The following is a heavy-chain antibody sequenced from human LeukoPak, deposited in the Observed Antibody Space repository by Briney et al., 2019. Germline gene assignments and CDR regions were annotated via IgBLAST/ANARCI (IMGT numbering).Heavy chain of an antibody. Sequence: SETLSLTCAVSGGSFSSHYWSWIRQPPGKGLEWIGYINHSGRTNYNTSLKSRVIISVDTSKNQFSLKVNSVTAADTAMYYCARQPDVAGITGMGWFDPWGQGTLVTVSS. D-gene: IGHD1-7*01. CDR3: ARQPDVAGITGMGWFDP. J-gene: IGHJ5*02. V-gene: IGHV4-59*11. CDR1: GGSFSSHY. CDR2: INHSGRT.